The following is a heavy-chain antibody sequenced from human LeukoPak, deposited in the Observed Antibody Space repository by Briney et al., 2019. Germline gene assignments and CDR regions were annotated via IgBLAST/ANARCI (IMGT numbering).Heavy chain of an antibody. J-gene: IGHJ4*02. CDR3: AKEVITFGGVIVPQLSGFDY. CDR1: GFTFSSYG. Sequence: PGGSLRLSCAASGFTFSSYGMHWVRQAPGRGLEWVAFIRYDGSNKYYADSVKGRFTISRDNSKNTLYLQMNSLRAEDTAVYYCAKEVITFGGVIVPQLSGFDYWGQGTLVTVSS. D-gene: IGHD3-16*02. V-gene: IGHV3-30*02. CDR2: IRYDGSNK.